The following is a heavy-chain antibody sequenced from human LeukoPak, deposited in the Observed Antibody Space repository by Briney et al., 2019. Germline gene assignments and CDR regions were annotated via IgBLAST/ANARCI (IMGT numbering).Heavy chain of an antibody. D-gene: IGHD1-1*01. J-gene: IGHJ4*02. CDR3: TANWNDDY. V-gene: IGHV3-15*01. CDR1: GFTLSNAW. Sequence: PGGSLRLSCAASGFTLSNAWMSWVRQAPGKGLEWVGRIKRKTDGGTTEYAAPVKGRFTISRDDSKNTLYLQMNRLKSEDTAVYYCTANWNDDYWGQGTLVTVSS. CDR2: IKRKTDGGTT.